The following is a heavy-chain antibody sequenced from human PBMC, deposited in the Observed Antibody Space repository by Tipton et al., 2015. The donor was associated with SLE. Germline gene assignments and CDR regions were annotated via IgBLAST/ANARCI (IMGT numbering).Heavy chain of an antibody. V-gene: IGHV4-39*07. CDR2: FYYSGST. CDR1: GGSISSSSYY. Sequence: TLSLTCTVSGGSISSSSYYWGWIRQPPGKGLEWIGSFYYSGSTYYNPSLKSRVTISVDTSKNQFSLKLSSVTAADTAVYYCARGHYGSGRCDYWGQGTLVTVSS. J-gene: IGHJ4*02. D-gene: IGHD3-10*01. CDR3: ARGHYGSGRCDY.